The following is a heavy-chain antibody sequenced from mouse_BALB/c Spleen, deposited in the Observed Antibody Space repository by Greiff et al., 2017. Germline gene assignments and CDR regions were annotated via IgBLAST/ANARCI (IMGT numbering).Heavy chain of an antibody. CDR1: GYTFTSYT. Sequence: QVHVKQSGAELARPGASVKMSCKASGYTFTSYTMHWVKQRPGQGLEWIGYINPSSGYTNYNQKFKDKATLTADKSSSTAYMQLSSLTSEDSAVYYCARDYRYDGFAYWGQGTLVTVSA. V-gene: IGHV1-4*01. CDR3: ARDYRYDGFAY. J-gene: IGHJ3*01. D-gene: IGHD2-14*01. CDR2: INPSSGYT.